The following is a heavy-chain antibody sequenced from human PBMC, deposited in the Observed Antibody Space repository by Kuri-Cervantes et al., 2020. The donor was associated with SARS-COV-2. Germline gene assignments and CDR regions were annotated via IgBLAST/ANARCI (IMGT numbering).Heavy chain of an antibody. CDR2: INPNSGGT. CDR3: ARDWLRGVINY. J-gene: IGHJ4*02. Sequence: ASVKVSCKASGGTFSSYAISWVRQAPGQGLEWMGWINPNSGGTNYAQKFQGRVTMTRDTYSSTAYMELSRLRSDDTAVYYCARDWLRGVINYWGQGTLVTVSS. V-gene: IGHV1-2*02. D-gene: IGHD3-10*01. CDR1: GGTFSSYA.